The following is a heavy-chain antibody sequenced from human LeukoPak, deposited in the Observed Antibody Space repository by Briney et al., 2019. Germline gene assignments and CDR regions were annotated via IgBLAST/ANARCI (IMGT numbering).Heavy chain of an antibody. CDR1: GGSTNIDY. Sequence: SETLSLTCTISGGSTNIDYWSWIRQPAGKGLERLGSIHSSGSTDYNPPLKSRLTVSLDTSQNHFSLRLRSVTAADTAVYYCARGPGPLQQERLEAFDIWGLGTVVTVSS. CDR3: ARGPGPLQQERLEAFDI. J-gene: IGHJ3*02. CDR2: IHSSGST. V-gene: IGHV4-4*07. D-gene: IGHD1-1*01.